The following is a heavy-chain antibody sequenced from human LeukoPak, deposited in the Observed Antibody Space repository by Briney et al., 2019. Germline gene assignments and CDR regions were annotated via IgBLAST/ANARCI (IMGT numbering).Heavy chain of an antibody. J-gene: IGHJ4*02. D-gene: IGHD2/OR15-2a*01. Sequence: QPGGSLRLSCAASGFTFSNYAMHWVRRAPGKGLAWVAIISYNGINKYYADSVKGRFTISQDNSKNTLYLQMNSLRAGDTAVYYCARDGESNLDYWGQGTLVTVSS. CDR3: ARDGESNLDY. CDR2: ISYNGINK. CDR1: GFTFSNYA. V-gene: IGHV3-30*04.